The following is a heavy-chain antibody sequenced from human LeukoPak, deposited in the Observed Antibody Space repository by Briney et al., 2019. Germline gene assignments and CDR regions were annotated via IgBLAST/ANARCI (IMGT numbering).Heavy chain of an antibody. Sequence: SGPSLVEPTQTLTLTCAVSGFSLTTSEVGVGWIRQPPRKALEWLALVSWNDFKSFSPSLKSRLTITKDTSKDQVVLTMTNMDPVGTATHYCARFLHSGTYRFDYWGQGTLVTVSS. CDR1: GFSLTTSEVG. CDR3: ARFLHSGTYRFDY. V-gene: IGHV2-5*01. CDR2: VSWNDFK. D-gene: IGHD1-26*01. J-gene: IGHJ4*02.